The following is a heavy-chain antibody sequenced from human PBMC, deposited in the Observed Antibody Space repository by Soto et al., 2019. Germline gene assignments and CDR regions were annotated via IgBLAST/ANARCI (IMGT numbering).Heavy chain of an antibody. Sequence: PSQTLSLTCAISGDSVSSNSAAWNWVRQSPSRGLEWLGRTYYRSKWYNDYAVSVKSRITINPDTSKNQFSLQLNSVTPEDTAVYYCARDNIADLGDYYYGMDVWGQGTTVTVSS. CDR1: GDSVSSNSAA. J-gene: IGHJ6*02. CDR3: ARDNIADLGDYYYGMDV. D-gene: IGHD6-13*01. V-gene: IGHV6-1*01. CDR2: TYYRSKWYN.